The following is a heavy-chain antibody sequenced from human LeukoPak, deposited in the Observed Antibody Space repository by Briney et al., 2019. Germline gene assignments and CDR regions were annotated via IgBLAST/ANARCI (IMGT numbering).Heavy chain of an antibody. CDR1: GYTFTGYY. V-gene: IGHV1-2*02. D-gene: IGHD3-10*01. J-gene: IGHJ4*02. CDR2: INPNSGGT. Sequence: ASVKVSCKASGYTFTGYYMHWVRQAPGQGLEWMGWINPNSGGTNYTQTFQGRVTMTRDTSISTAYMELSRLRSDDTAVYYCARSDTTMVRGVITPLGYWGQGTLVTVSS. CDR3: ARSDTTMVRGVITPLGY.